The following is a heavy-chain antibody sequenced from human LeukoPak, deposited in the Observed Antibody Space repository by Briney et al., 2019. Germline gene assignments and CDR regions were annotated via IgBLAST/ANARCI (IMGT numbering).Heavy chain of an antibody. CDR3: TKDRANDVLEYFQY. V-gene: IGHV3-23*01. D-gene: IGHD2-8*01. CDR2: ISGSTEST. Sequence: GGSLRLSCAASGFTFSSYAMTWVRQAPGKGLEWVSSISGSTESTYYADSVKGRFTISRDNSNNTLYLQMNSLIADDTAVYYCTKDRANDVLEYFQYWGQGTLVTVSS. CDR1: GFTFSSYA. J-gene: IGHJ1*01.